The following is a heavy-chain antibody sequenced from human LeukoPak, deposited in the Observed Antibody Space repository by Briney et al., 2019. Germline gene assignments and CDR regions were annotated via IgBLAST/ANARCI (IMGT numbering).Heavy chain of an antibody. V-gene: IGHV3-74*01. D-gene: IGHD6-6*01. CDR2: INSDGSST. CDR1: GFTFSSYW. Sequence: GGSLRLSCAASGFTFSSYWMHWVRQAPGKGLVWVSRINSDGSSTSYADSVKGRFTISRDNAKNTLYLQMNSLRAEDTAVYYCARRRIATYYYYGMDVWGQGTTVTVSS. CDR3: ARRRIATYYYYGMDV. J-gene: IGHJ6*02.